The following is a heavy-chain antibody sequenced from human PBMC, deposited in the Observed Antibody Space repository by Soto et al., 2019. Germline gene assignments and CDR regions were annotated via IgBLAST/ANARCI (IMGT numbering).Heavy chain of an antibody. V-gene: IGHV1-8*01. Sequence: QVQLVQSGAEVKKPGASVKVSCKASGYTFTNYDINWVRQATGQGLEWMGWMNPNSGNTGSAQKFQGRVTMTRNTSISTAYMELSSLRSEDTALYYCARRYSTSSVVLGMDVWGQGTTVTVSS. CDR3: ARRYSTSSVVLGMDV. D-gene: IGHD6-6*01. CDR1: GYTFTNYD. J-gene: IGHJ6*02. CDR2: MNPNSGNT.